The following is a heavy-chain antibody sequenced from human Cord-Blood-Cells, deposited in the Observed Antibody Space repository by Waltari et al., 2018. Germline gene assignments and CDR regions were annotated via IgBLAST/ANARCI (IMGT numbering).Heavy chain of an antibody. V-gene: IGHV1-69*12. CDR1: GGTFSSYA. CDR3: ATNPPIYWYFDL. CDR2: IIPIFGTA. Sequence: QVQLVQSGAEVKKPGSSVKVSCKASGGTFSSYAIRWVRQAPGQGLEWMGGIIPIFGTANYAQKFQGRVTITADESTSTAYMELSSLRSEDMAVYYCATNPPIYWYFDLWGRGTLVTVSS. J-gene: IGHJ2*01.